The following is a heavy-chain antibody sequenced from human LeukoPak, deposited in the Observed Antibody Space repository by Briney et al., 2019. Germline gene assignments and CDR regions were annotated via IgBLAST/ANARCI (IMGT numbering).Heavy chain of an antibody. CDR1: GFTFDDYA. CDR3: AKAPTHLLLLDY. D-gene: IGHD2/OR15-2a*01. V-gene: IGHV3-43D*03. Sequence: GGSLRLSCAASGFTFDDYAMHWVRQAPGKGLEWVSLINWDGVITYYADSMKGRFTISRDNSKNSLYLQINNLRAEDTALYYCAKAPTHLLLLDYWGQGTLVTVSS. CDR2: INWDGVIT. J-gene: IGHJ4*02.